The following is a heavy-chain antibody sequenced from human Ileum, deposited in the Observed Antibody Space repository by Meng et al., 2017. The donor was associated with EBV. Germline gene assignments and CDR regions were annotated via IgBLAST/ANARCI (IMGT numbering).Heavy chain of an antibody. V-gene: IGHV4-34*01. Sequence: QVQLQQWGAGLLKPSETLSLTCAVYGGSFSGYYWSWIRQPPGKGLEWIGLTYSSGKTFYTPSLRSRVTISIDTPSSQFFLMLASVTAADTAVYYCARERRHWYGSGSFDFWGQGTLVTVPQ. CDR3: ARERRHWYGSGSFDF. CDR2: TYSSGKT. CDR1: GGSFSGYY. J-gene: IGHJ4*02. D-gene: IGHD3-10*01.